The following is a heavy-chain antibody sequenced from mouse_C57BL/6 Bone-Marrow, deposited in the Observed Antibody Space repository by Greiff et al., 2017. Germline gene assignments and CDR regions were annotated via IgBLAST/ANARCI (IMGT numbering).Heavy chain of an antibody. V-gene: IGHV1-74*01. Sequence: VQLQQSGAELVKPGASVKVSCKASGYTFTSYWMHWVKQRPGQGLEWIGRIHPSDSVTNYNQKFKGKATLTVDKSSSTAYMQLSSLTSEDSAVYYCASPREVGNWYLEVWGTGTTVTVSS. CDR2: IHPSDSVT. J-gene: IGHJ1*03. CDR1: GYTFTSYW. CDR3: ASPREVGNWYLEV. D-gene: IGHD1-1*01.